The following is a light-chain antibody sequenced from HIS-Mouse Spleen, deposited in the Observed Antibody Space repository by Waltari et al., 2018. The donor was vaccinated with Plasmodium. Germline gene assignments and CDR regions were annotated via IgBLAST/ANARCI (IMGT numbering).Light chain of an antibody. Sequence: SYELTQPPSVLVSPGQTARITCSGDALPKKLAYWYQQKSGQAPVLVIYEDSKRPSGIPERFSGSSSGTMATLTISGAQVEDEADYYCYSTDSSGNHRVFGGGTKLTVL. CDR1: ALPKKL. CDR2: EDS. CDR3: YSTDSSGNHRV. J-gene: IGLJ3*02. V-gene: IGLV3-10*01.